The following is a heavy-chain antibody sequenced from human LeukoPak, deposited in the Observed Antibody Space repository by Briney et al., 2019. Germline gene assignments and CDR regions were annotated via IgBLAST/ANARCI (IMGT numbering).Heavy chain of an antibody. CDR3: ARRLRFLEWSAFDI. V-gene: IGHV1-69*13. CDR1: GGTFSSYA. J-gene: IGHJ3*02. CDR2: IIPIFGTA. Sequence: SVKVSCKASGGTFSSYAISWVRQAPGQGLEWMGGIIPIFGTANYAQKFQGRVTITADESTSTAYMELSSLRSEVTAVYYCARRLRFLEWSAFDIWGQGTMVTVSS. D-gene: IGHD3-3*01.